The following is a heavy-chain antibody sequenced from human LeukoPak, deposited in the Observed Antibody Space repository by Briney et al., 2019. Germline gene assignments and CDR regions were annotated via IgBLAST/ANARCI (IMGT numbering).Heavy chain of an antibody. V-gene: IGHV3-9*01. J-gene: IGHJ4*02. CDR2: ISWNSGSI. Sequence: GGSLRLSCAASGFTFDDYAMHWVRQAPGKGLEWVSGISWNSGSIGYADSVKGRFTISRDNAKNSLYLQMNSLRAEDTAVYYCARDLPLDYYGSGSCDYWGQGTLVTVSS. CDR1: GFTFDDYA. D-gene: IGHD3-10*01. CDR3: ARDLPLDYYGSGSCDY.